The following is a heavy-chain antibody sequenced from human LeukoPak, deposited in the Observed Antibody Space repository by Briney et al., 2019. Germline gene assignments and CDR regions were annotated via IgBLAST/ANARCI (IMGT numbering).Heavy chain of an antibody. Sequence: GASVKVSCKASGYTFTGYYVHWVRQAPGQGLEWMGWINPNSGGTNYAQKFQGRVTMTRDTSISTAYMDLSRLRSDDTAVYYCARDQRNPSYYYDSSGYYLDYWGQGTLVTVSS. D-gene: IGHD3-22*01. CDR3: ARDQRNPSYYYDSSGYYLDY. CDR1: GYTFTGYY. V-gene: IGHV1-2*02. CDR2: INPNSGGT. J-gene: IGHJ4*02.